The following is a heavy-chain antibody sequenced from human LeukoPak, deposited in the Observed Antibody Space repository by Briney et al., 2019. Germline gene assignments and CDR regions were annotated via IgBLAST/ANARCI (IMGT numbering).Heavy chain of an antibody. CDR1: GYTFTGYF. D-gene: IGHD2-2*01. Sequence: SVKVSCKASGYTFTGYFMHWVRQAPGQGLEWMGWINPNSGGTNYAQKFQGRVTMTRDTSISTAYMELSRLRSDDTAVYYCASSIVYCSSTSCYFNWGQGTLVTVSA. V-gene: IGHV1-2*02. CDR3: ASSIVYCSSTSCYFN. CDR2: INPNSGGT. J-gene: IGHJ4*02.